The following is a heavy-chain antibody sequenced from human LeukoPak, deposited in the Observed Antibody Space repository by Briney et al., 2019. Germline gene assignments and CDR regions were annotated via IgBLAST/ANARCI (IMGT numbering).Heavy chain of an antibody. CDR1: GGSFSGYY. D-gene: IGHD3-22*01. CDR2: INHSGST. Sequence: ASETLSLTCAVYGGSFSGYYWSWIRQPPGKGLEWIGEINHSGSTNYNPPLKSRVTISVDTSKNQFSLKLSSVTAADTAVYYCARVRRDYYDSSGYGYWGQGTLVTVSS. CDR3: ARVRRDYYDSSGYGY. V-gene: IGHV4-34*01. J-gene: IGHJ4*02.